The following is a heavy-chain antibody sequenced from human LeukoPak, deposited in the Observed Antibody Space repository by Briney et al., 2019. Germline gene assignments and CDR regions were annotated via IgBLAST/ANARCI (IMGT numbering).Heavy chain of an antibody. CDR2: ISDNGAVT. V-gene: IGHV3-23*01. CDR3: ARAGDRYYDYVWGSPLRVNYFDY. CDR1: GFSFSMYS. D-gene: IGHD3-16*01. J-gene: IGHJ4*02. Sequence: GGSLRLSCAASGFSFSMYSMSWIRQAPGKGLEWVSVISDNGAVTFYGDSVKGRFTISRDNAKNSLYLQMNSLRAEDTAVYYCARAGDRYYDYVWGSPLRVNYFDYWGQGTLVTVSS.